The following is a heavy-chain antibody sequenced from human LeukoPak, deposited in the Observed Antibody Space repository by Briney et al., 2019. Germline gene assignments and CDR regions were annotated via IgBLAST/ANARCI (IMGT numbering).Heavy chain of an antibody. D-gene: IGHD3-16*01. V-gene: IGHV3-66*01. J-gene: IGHJ5*02. CDR1: GFTVSSNY. Sequence: GGSLRLSCAASGFTVSSNYMSWVRQAPGKGLEWVSVIYSGGSTYYADSVKGRFTISRDNSKNTLYLQMNSLRAEDTAVYYCATYTEDYSGPAFAPWGQGTLVIVSS. CDR2: IYSGGST. CDR3: ATYTEDYSGPAFAP.